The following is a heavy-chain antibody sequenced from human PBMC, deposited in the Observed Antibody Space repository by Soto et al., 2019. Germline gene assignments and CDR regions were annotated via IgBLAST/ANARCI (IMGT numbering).Heavy chain of an antibody. CDR1: GDSISSGGSY. CDR3: ARAGGTVAAINFYGLDV. V-gene: IGHV4-31*03. D-gene: IGHD1-26*01. Sequence: LSLTCTVSGDSISSGGSYWTWIRQHPGKGLEWIGYTYYIGSPYYNPSLQSRVTISVDTSKNQVSLKLSSVTAADTAVYYCARAGGTVAAINFYGLDVWGQGTTVTVSS. CDR2: TYYIGSP. J-gene: IGHJ6*02.